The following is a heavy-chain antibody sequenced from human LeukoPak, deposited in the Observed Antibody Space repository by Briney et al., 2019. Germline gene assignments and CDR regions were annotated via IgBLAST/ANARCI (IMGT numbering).Heavy chain of an antibody. Sequence: SETLSLTCAVYGGSFSGYCWSWIRQPPGKGLEWIGEINHSGSTNYNPSLKSRVTISVDTSKNQFSLKLSSVTAADTAVYYCARRSGYGYVSWFDPWGQGTLVTVSS. CDR2: INHSGST. J-gene: IGHJ5*02. D-gene: IGHD5-18*01. CDR1: GGSFSGYC. CDR3: ARRSGYGYVSWFDP. V-gene: IGHV4-34*01.